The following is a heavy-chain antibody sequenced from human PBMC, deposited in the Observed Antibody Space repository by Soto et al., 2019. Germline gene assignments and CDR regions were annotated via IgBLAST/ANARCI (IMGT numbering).Heavy chain of an antibody. CDR2: IYYSGST. D-gene: IGHD4-17*01. Sequence: SSETLSLTCTVSGGSISSGGYYWSWIRQHPGKGLEWIGYIYYSGSTYYNPSLKSRVTISVDTSKNQFSLKLSSVTAADTAVYYCARVMAHYGDYAFDYWGQGTLVTVSS. V-gene: IGHV4-31*03. J-gene: IGHJ4*02. CDR1: GGSISSGGYY. CDR3: ARVMAHYGDYAFDY.